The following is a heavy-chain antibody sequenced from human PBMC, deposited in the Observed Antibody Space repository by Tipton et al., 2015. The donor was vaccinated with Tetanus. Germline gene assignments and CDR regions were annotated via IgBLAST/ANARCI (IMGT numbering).Heavy chain of an antibody. CDR1: GYTFTGYY. V-gene: IGHV1-2*02. Sequence: QLVQSGAEVKKPGASLKVSCKASGYTFTGYYLCWVRQAPGQGLEWMGWIDPNSGGTAYAQKFQGRVTMTRDSSISTVDMELSRLRSDDTAVYYCARDRGDYIYYGMDVWGPGTTVTVSS. CDR3: ARDRGDYIYYGMDV. D-gene: IGHD3-22*01. CDR2: IDPNSGGT. J-gene: IGHJ6*02.